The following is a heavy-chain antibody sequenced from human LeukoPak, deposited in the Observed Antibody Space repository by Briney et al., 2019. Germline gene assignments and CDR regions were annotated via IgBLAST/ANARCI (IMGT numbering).Heavy chain of an antibody. CDR1: GGSISSYY. V-gene: IGHV4-4*09. CDR2: IYTSGST. D-gene: IGHD3-9*01. J-gene: IGHJ6*03. Sequence: SETLSLTCTVSGGSISSYYWSWIRRPPGKGLEWIGYIYTSGSTNYNPSLKSRVTISVDTSKNQFSLKLSSVTAADTAVYYCARHRRDYDILTGPVYYYYYYYMDVWGKGTTVTVSS. CDR3: ARHRRDYDILTGPVYYYYYYYMDV.